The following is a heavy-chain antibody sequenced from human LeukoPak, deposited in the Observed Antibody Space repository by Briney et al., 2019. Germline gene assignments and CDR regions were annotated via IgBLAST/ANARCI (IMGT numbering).Heavy chain of an antibody. CDR1: GYSFTSYW. J-gene: IGHJ4*02. Sequence: GESLKISCEGSGYSFTSYWIGWVRQMPGKGLEWMGIIYPGDSDTRYSPSFQGQVTISAGKSISTAYLQWSSLKASDTAMYYCARARYCSGGRCYFDYWGQGTLVTVSS. CDR2: IYPGDSDT. D-gene: IGHD2-15*01. CDR3: ARARYCSGGRCYFDY. V-gene: IGHV5-51*01.